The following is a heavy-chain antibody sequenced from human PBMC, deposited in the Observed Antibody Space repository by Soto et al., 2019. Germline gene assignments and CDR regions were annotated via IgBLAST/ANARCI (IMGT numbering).Heavy chain of an antibody. D-gene: IGHD3-10*01. V-gene: IGHV3-23*01. CDR2: ISGSGGTA. J-gene: IGHJ4*02. Sequence: EVQLLESGGGSVQPGGSLRLTCAASGFTFSSYAMHWVRRPPGKGLEWVSSISGSGGTAYYADSVKGRFSISRDSLVNTLYLQMNSLRAEDTAVYYCAKGRGQKWNFDYWGQGTLVTVSP. CDR1: GFTFSSYA. CDR3: AKGRGQKWNFDY.